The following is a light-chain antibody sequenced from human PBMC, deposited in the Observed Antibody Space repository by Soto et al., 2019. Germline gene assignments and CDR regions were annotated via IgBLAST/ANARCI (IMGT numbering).Light chain of an antibody. CDR1: SSDVGGYNY. CDR3: QVWDSSSDHHV. CDR2: DDS. J-gene: IGLJ1*01. V-gene: IGLV3-21*02. Sequence: VLTQPPSASGSPGQSVTISCTGTSSDVGGYNYVSWYQQKPGQAPVLVVHDDSDRPSGIPERFSGSNSGNTATLTISRVEAGDEADYYCQVWDSSSDHHVFGTGTKVTVL.